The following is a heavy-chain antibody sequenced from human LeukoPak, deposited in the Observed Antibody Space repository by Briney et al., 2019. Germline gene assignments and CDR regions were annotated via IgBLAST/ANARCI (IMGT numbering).Heavy chain of an antibody. J-gene: IGHJ6*03. V-gene: IGHV1-18*01. D-gene: IGHD1-26*01. CDR2: ISAYNGNT. Sequence: GASVKVSCKASGYTFTSYGISWVRQAPGQGLEWMGWISAYNGNTNYAQKLQGRVTITADESTSTAYMELSSLRSEDTAVYYCARDGGSGSYYYMDVWGKGTTVTVSS. CDR1: GYTFTSYG. CDR3: ARDGGSGSYYYMDV.